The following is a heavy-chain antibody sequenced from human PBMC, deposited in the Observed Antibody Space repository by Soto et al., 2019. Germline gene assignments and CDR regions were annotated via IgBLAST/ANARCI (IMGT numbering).Heavy chain of an antibody. J-gene: IGHJ4*02. CDR2: IHSSGTT. V-gene: IGHV4-61*01. D-gene: IGHD1-7*01. Sequence: PSETLSLTCTVSGGSISSGSYYWSWSRQRPGQGLEWIGYIHSSGTTYYNPSLKSRVTMSADTSKNQFSLKVTSVTAADTAVYYCARDRVIGTSYSDYWGQGILVTVSS. CDR1: GGSISSGSYY. CDR3: ARDRVIGTSYSDY.